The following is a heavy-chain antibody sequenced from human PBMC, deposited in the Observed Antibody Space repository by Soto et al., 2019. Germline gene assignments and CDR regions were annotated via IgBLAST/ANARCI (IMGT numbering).Heavy chain of an antibody. D-gene: IGHD3-10*01. V-gene: IGHV3-23*01. CDR3: ERWSSLDY. CDR2: ISGSDGKT. CDR1: GFNFGSYA. Sequence: PVGSLRLSCASSGFNFGSYALSWVRQAPGKGLEWVSTISGSDGKTFYADSAKGRFSISRDTSQNTLYLQMNSLRADDTGIYYCERWSSLDYRRQGTRVTVSS. J-gene: IGHJ4*02.